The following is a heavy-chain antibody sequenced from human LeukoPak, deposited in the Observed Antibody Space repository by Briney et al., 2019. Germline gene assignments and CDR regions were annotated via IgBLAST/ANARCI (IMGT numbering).Heavy chain of an antibody. Sequence: GGSLRLSCAASGFTFSSYEMNWVRQAPGKGLEWVSYISSGSTIYDADSVKGRFTISRDNAKNSLYLQMNSLRAEDTAVYYCARKVSRYNWFDPWGQGTLVTVSS. CDR1: GFTFSSYE. J-gene: IGHJ5*02. V-gene: IGHV3-48*03. D-gene: IGHD2-2*01. CDR3: ARKVSRYNWFDP. CDR2: ISSGSTI.